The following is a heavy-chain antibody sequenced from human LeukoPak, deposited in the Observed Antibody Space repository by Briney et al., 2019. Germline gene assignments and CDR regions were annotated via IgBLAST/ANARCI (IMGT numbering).Heavy chain of an antibody. CDR2: INHSGST. Sequence: SETLSLTCAVYGGSFSGYYWSWIRQPPGKGLEWIGEINHSGSTNYNPSLKSRVTISVDTSKNQFSLKLSSVTAADTAVYYCASGRTLVVTAFAYWGQGTLVTVSS. CDR1: GGSFSGYY. J-gene: IGHJ4*02. V-gene: IGHV4-34*01. D-gene: IGHD3-22*01. CDR3: ASGRTLVVTAFAY.